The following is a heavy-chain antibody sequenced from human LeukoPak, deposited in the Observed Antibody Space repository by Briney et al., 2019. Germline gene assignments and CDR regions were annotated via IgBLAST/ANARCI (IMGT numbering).Heavy chain of an antibody. Sequence: KPSETLSLTCAVYGGSFSGYYWSWIRQPPGKGLEWIGEINHSGSTNYNPSLKSRVTISVDTSKNQFSLKLSSVTAADTAVYYCARVSLELRPPHYFDYWGQGTLVTVSS. J-gene: IGHJ4*02. D-gene: IGHD1-26*01. CDR2: INHSGST. CDR3: ARVSLELRPPHYFDY. V-gene: IGHV4-34*09. CDR1: GGSFSGYY.